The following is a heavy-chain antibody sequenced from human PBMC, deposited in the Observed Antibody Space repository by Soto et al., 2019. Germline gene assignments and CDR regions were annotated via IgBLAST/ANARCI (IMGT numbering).Heavy chain of an antibody. CDR1: GDSVSSNSAA. V-gene: IGHV6-1*01. Sequence: PSQTLSLTCAISGDSVSSNSAAWNWIRQSPSRGLEWLGRTYYRSKWYNDYAVSVKSRITINPDTSKNQFSLQLNSVTPEDTAVYYCARDLSACGYSYYYGMDVWGQGTTVTVSS. CDR2: TYYRSKWYN. D-gene: IGHD3-22*01. J-gene: IGHJ6*02. CDR3: ARDLSACGYSYYYGMDV.